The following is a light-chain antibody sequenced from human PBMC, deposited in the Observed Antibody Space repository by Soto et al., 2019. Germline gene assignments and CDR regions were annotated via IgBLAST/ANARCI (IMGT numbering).Light chain of an antibody. CDR2: GAS. J-gene: IGKJ2*01. CDR3: QQYGRSPYS. CDR1: QSVSSSY. Sequence: PGERVTLSCRASQSVSSSYLTWYQQKPGQAPRLLIYGASTRATGIPARFSGSGSGTDFTLTISSLQPEDFAVYYCQQYGRSPYSFGQGTKVDIK. V-gene: IGKV3-20*01.